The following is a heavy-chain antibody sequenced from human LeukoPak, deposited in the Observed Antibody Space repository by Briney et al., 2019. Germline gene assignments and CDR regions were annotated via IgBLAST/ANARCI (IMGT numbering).Heavy chain of an antibody. CDR2: IITIFGTA. Sequence: ASVTVSCKASGYTFTSYAISWARQAPGQGLEWMGGIITIFGTANYAQKFQGRVTITADESTSTAYMELSSLRSEDTAVYYCAGDYGSGSYYPPTLDYWGQGTLVTVSS. CDR1: GYTFTSYA. V-gene: IGHV1-69*13. J-gene: IGHJ4*02. CDR3: AGDYGSGSYYPPTLDY. D-gene: IGHD3-10*01.